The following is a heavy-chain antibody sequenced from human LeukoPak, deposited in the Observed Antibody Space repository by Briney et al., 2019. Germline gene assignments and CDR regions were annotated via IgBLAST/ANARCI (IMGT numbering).Heavy chain of an antibody. CDR3: ARGDPQAAAEPSFDY. Sequence: GGSLRLSCAASGFTFSSYSMNWVRQAPGKGLEWVSSISSSSSYIYYADSVKGRFTISRDNAKNSLYLQMNSLRAEDTAVYYCARGDPQAAAEPSFDYWGQGTLVTVSS. V-gene: IGHV3-21*01. D-gene: IGHD6-13*01. J-gene: IGHJ4*02. CDR2: ISSSSSYI. CDR1: GFTFSSYS.